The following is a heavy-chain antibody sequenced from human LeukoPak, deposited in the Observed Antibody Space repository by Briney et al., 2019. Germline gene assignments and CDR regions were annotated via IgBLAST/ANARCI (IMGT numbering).Heavy chain of an antibody. Sequence: GGSLRLSCAASGFTVSSNYMSWVRQAPGKGLEWVSVIYSGGSTYYADSVKGRFTISRDNSKNTLYPQMNSLRAEDTAVYYCASGSGSYRSPYYYMDVWGTGTTVTVSS. CDR1: GFTVSSNY. J-gene: IGHJ6*03. CDR2: IYSGGST. V-gene: IGHV3-53*01. D-gene: IGHD3-10*01. CDR3: ASGSGSYRSPYYYMDV.